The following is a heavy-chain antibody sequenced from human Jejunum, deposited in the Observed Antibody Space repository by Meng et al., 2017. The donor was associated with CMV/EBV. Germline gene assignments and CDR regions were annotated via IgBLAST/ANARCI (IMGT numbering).Heavy chain of an antibody. CDR3: ARDSPLDGYSLLDY. J-gene: IGHJ4*02. Sequence: QVQPVQSGSELKQPGAAVKVSCRPSGYTFTSYAINWVRQASGQGPDWMGWIDPNTGNPTYDQGFTGRFVFSLDTSVSTAYLQINSLRADDPAVYYCARDSPLDGYSLLDYWGQGTLVTVSS. V-gene: IGHV7-4-1*02. D-gene: IGHD5-24*01. CDR2: IDPNTGNP. CDR1: GYTFTSYA.